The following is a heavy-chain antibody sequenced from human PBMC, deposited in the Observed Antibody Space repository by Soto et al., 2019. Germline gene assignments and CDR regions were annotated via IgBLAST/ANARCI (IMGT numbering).Heavy chain of an antibody. J-gene: IGHJ6*02. CDR1: GYTFTSYG. Sequence: ASVKVSCKASGYTFTSYGISWVRQAPGQGLEWMGWISAYNGNTNYAQKLQGRVTMTTDTSTSTAYMELRSLRSDDTAVYYCARDPGGAATNPDYYYYYGMDVWGQGTTVTVSS. CDR3: ARDPGGAATNPDYYYYYGMDV. V-gene: IGHV1-18*01. CDR2: ISAYNGNT. D-gene: IGHD1-26*01.